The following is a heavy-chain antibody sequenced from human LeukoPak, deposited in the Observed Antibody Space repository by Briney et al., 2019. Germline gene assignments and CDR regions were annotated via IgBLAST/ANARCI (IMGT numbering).Heavy chain of an antibody. CDR1: GFTFSTYA. J-gene: IGHJ4*02. D-gene: IGHD4-17*01. V-gene: IGHV3-23*01. CDR3: AYGDYDC. CDR2: ISGSGGST. Sequence: GGSLRLSCAASGFTFSTYAMNWIRQAPGKGLEWVSTISGSGGSTYYADSVKGRFTISRDNSKNTLYLQMNSLRAEDTAVYYCAYGDYDCWGQGTLVTVSS.